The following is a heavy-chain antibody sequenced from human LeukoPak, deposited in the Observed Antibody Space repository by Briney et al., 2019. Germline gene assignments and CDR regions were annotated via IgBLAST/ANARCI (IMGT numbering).Heavy chain of an antibody. D-gene: IGHD2/OR15-2a*01. CDR1: GDSIINHY. CDR3: ARAGLTQYSMDNWLAP. CDR2: VDSNGRS. J-gene: IGHJ5*02. Sequence: SETLSLTCTVSGDSIINHYYNWIRQPAGKGLEWIGRVDSNGRSNRNPSLKSRVTMSADTSKKQLSLKPTSVTAADTAVYYCARAGLTQYSMDNWLAPRGQGMLVTVSS. V-gene: IGHV4-4*07.